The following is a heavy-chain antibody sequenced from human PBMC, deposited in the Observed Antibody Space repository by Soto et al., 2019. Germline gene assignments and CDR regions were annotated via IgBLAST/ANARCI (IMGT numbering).Heavy chain of an antibody. V-gene: IGHV3-74*01. CDR3: TRGPRRSFVATGAY. Sequence: EVHLVESGGGLVQPGGSLRLSSVASGFAFDAYWMHWVRQVPGEGPVWVSRIDYDGTTTTYEDSVKGRFTISSDNPKNLLYSLTTSLAARPTGVSYGTRGPRRSFVATGAYWGQGTLVTVSS. J-gene: IGHJ4*02. CDR2: IDYDGTTT. CDR1: GFAFDAYW. D-gene: IGHD1-26*01.